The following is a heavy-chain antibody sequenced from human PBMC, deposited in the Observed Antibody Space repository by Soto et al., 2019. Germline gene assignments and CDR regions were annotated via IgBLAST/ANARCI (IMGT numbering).Heavy chain of an antibody. Sequence: DVQLVESGGGLIQPGESLRLSCAAFGLTVSGTKYVAWVRPAPGKGLEWVSALYDVFGSFYADSVKGRFTTSSDRSKSAVYLQRNDLRPDDTAVYYCASWREREHAYDVWGQGTTVIVSS. CDR1: GLTVSGTKY. CDR3: ASWREREHAYDV. D-gene: IGHD1-1*01. J-gene: IGHJ3*01. V-gene: IGHV3-53*01. CDR2: LYDVFGS.